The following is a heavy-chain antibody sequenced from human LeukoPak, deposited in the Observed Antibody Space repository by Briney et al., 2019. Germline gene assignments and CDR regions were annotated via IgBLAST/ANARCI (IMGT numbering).Heavy chain of an antibody. Sequence: SETLSLTCTVSGGSISSYYWSWVRQPAGKGLEWIGRVYTSGSTNYNPSLKSRVTMSVDTSKNQFSLKLSSVTAADTAVYYCARETPYYSIQDYWGQGTLVTVSS. V-gene: IGHV4-4*07. D-gene: IGHD3-10*01. J-gene: IGHJ4*02. CDR2: VYTSGST. CDR1: GGSISSYY. CDR3: ARETPYYSIQDY.